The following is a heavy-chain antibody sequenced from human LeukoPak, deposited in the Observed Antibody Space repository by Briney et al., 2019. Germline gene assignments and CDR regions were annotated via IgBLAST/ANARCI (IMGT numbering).Heavy chain of an antibody. J-gene: IGHJ4*02. CDR2: IYPGDSDP. V-gene: IGHV5-51*01. D-gene: IGHD3-10*01. Sequence: GESLKIPCKGSGYTFRNFWIAWVRQMPGKGLEWMGSIYPGDSDPRYSPSFQGQVTISADQPLAPPSLRWSGLKASARAMFFCARLSDTGSWGQGTLATVSS. CDR1: GYTFRNFW. CDR3: ARLSDTGS.